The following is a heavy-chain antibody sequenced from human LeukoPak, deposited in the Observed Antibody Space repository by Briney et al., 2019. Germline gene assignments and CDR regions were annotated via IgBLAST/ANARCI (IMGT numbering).Heavy chain of an antibody. CDR1: GFTFRTYS. V-gene: IGHV3-30*03. D-gene: IGHD5-24*01. CDR3: AREFGHNRWYFDY. Sequence: GSLRLSCAASGFTFRTYSIHWVRQAPGKGLEWVTVVSADGRTQLYSDSVKGRFTISRDNSLNTLHLQMNSLRTKDTAVYYCAREFGHNRWYFDYWGQGALVTVSS. J-gene: IGHJ4*02. CDR2: VSADGRTQ.